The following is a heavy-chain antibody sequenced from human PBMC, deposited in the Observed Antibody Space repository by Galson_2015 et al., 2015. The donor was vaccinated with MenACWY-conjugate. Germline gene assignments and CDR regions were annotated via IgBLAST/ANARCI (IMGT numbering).Heavy chain of an antibody. CDR3: ARTGGDYEQRTFFDY. Sequence: SVKVSCKASGDSFNTYSFNWLRQAPGQGPEWLGGIIPVFHTTDYAQRFQGRLTITADESTSTVYMELSSLRSDDTAIYYCARTGGDYEQRTFFDYWGQGSLVTVSS. J-gene: IGHJ4*02. D-gene: IGHD4-17*01. V-gene: IGHV1-69*13. CDR1: GDSFNTYS. CDR2: IIPVFHTT.